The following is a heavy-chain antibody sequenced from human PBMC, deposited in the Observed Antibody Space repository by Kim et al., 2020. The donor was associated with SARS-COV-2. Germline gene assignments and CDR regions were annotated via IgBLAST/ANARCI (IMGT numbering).Heavy chain of an antibody. CDR2: SLSRGGT. Sequence: SLSRGGTTTKPTLKSRVTISVNTSKNQFSLKLSYVTAADTAVYYWARGFDYWGQGTLVTVSS. J-gene: IGHJ4*02. CDR3: ARGFDY. V-gene: IGHV4-59*09.